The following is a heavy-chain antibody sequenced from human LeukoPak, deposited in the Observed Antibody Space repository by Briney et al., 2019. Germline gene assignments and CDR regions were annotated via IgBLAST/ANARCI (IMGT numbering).Heavy chain of an antibody. J-gene: IGHJ4*02. CDR2: ISGSGGST. CDR3: AKVPSIAVAGTGFDY. V-gene: IGHV3-23*01. Sequence: ASVKVSCKASGFTFSSYAMSWVRQAPGKGLEWVSAISGSGGSTYYADSVKGRFTISRDNSKNTLYLQMNSLRAEGTAVYYCAKVPSIAVAGTGFDYWGQGTLVTVSS. CDR1: GFTFSSYA. D-gene: IGHD6-19*01.